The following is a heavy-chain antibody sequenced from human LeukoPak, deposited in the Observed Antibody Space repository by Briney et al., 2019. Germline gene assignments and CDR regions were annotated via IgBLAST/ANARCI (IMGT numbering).Heavy chain of an antibody. V-gene: IGHV3-11*03. CDR3: ARQVSGAFDI. CDR2: ISSSGHYT. CDR1: GFXFSDYY. Sequence: GGSLRLSCAASGFXFSDYYLSWFRQAPGKGLEWVSYISSSGHYTHYAGSVKGRSTISRDSATNSLSLQMNSLRADDTAIYYCARQVSGAFDIWGQGTMVTVSS. D-gene: IGHD1-14*01. J-gene: IGHJ3*02.